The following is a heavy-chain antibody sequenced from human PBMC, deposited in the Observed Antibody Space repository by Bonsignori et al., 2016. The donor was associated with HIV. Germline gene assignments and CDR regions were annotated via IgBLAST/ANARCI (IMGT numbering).Heavy chain of an antibody. V-gene: IGHV2-70*11. D-gene: IGHD6-13*01. Sequence: WIRQPPGKALEWLARIDWDDDKYYSTSLKTRLTISKDTSKNQVVLTMTNMDPVDTATYYCARIRIAAAGTGPFTFSSPGLNAFDIWGQGTMVTVSS. CDR2: IDWDDDK. CDR3: ARIRIAAAGTGPFTFSSPGLNAFDI. J-gene: IGHJ3*02.